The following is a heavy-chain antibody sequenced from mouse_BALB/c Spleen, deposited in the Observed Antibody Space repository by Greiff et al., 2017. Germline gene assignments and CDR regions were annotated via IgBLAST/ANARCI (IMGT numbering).Heavy chain of an antibody. J-gene: IGHJ3*01. CDR2: IYPGNVNT. CDR3: ARSGIYYESAY. D-gene: IGHD2-4*01. Sequence: QVQLQQSGPELVKPGASVRISCKASGYTFTSYYIHWVKQRPGQGLEWIGWIYPGNVNTKYNEKFKGKATLTADKSSSTAYMQLSSLTSEDSAVYFCARSGIYYESAYWGQGTLVTVSA. V-gene: IGHV1S56*01. CDR1: GYTFTSYY.